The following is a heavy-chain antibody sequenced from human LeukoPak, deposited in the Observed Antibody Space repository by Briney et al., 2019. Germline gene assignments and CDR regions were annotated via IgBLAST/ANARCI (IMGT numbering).Heavy chain of an antibody. V-gene: IGHV4-59*01. Sequence: SETLSLTCTVSGGSISSYYWSWIRQPPGKGLEWIGYIYYSGSTNYNLSLKSRVTISVDTSKNQFSLKLSSVTAADTAVYYCARDMGLYYDFWSGYFDYWGQGTLVTVSS. CDR1: GGSISSYY. CDR3: ARDMGLYYDFWSGYFDY. D-gene: IGHD3-3*01. J-gene: IGHJ4*02. CDR2: IYYSGST.